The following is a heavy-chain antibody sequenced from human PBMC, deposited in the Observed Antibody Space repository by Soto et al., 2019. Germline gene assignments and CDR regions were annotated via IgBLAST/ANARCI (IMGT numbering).Heavy chain of an antibody. CDR2: IIPLFGTA. V-gene: IGHV1-69*12. CDR3: ARDDYGTHEGQGCFDP. CDR1: GGTFSSYT. J-gene: IGHJ5*02. D-gene: IGHD3-10*01. Sequence: QVQLVQSGAEVKKPGSSVKVSCKASGGTFSSYTITWVRQAPGQGLEWMGGIIPLFGTANYAQKFQGRVTITADESTTTADMNLSSMRSEDTAVYHCARDDYGTHEGQGCFDPWGRGTPVTVSS.